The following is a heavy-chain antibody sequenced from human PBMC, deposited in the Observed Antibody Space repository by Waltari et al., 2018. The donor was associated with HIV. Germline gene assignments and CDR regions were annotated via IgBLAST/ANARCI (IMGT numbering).Heavy chain of an antibody. D-gene: IGHD3-22*01. CDR3: VRAHYDSSSLDP. Sequence: EEQLVESGGGLVQPGGSLRLSCVTSGFTFSSYYMSWVRQAPGKGLEWVANIKKDESETYYVDSVKGRFTISRDNAKNSLFLHMNNLRADDTAVYYCVRAHYDSSSLDPWGQGTLVTVSS. CDR1: GFTFSSYY. CDR2: IKKDESET. V-gene: IGHV3-7*01. J-gene: IGHJ5*02.